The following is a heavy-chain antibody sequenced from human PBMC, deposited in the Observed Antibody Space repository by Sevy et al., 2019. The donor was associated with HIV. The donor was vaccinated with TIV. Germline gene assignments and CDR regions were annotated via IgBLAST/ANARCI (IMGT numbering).Heavy chain of an antibody. CDR3: ARGPDFDWLQTYYYYYMDV. J-gene: IGHJ6*03. CDR1: GGSISSYY. Sequence: SETLSLTCTVSGGSISSYYWSWIRQPPGKGLEWIGYIYYSGSTNYNPSLKSRVTISVDTSKNQFSLKLSSVTAADTAVYYCARGPDFDWLQTYYYYYMDVWGKGTTVTVSS. V-gene: IGHV4-59*01. CDR2: IYYSGST. D-gene: IGHD3-9*01.